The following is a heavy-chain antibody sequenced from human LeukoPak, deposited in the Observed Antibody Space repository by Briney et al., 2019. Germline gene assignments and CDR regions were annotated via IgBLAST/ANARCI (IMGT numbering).Heavy chain of an antibody. CDR3: AKKSVPNTPLTFDY. CDR1: GFPFNSYA. J-gene: IGHJ4*02. D-gene: IGHD2-2*02. V-gene: IGHV3-23*05. CDR2: IDGSGSTT. Sequence: PGGSLRLSCAASGFPFNSYAMNWVRQAPGKGLEWVSGIDGSGSTTFYADSVKGRFTISRDNYMNTVYLQMNSLRAEDTAVYYCAKKSVPNTPLTFDYWGQGALVTVSS.